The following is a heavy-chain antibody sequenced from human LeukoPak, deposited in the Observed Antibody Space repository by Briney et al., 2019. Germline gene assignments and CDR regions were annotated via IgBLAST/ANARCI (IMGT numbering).Heavy chain of an antibody. D-gene: IGHD3-10*01. J-gene: IGHJ4*02. CDR3: ARVNMIRGVIDY. Sequence: GGSLRLSCAASGFTFTDSYMTWVRQAPGKGLEGISYISSHGSTIYYADSVKGRFTISRDSANNSLYLQMNSLTAADTALYFCARVNMIRGVIDYWGQGTLVTVSS. V-gene: IGHV3-11*04. CDR2: ISSHGSTI. CDR1: GFTFTDSY.